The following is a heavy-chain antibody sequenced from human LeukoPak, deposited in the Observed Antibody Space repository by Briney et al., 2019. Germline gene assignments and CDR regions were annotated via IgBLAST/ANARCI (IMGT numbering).Heavy chain of an antibody. Sequence: GGSLRLSCAASGFTFSSYWMSWVRQAPGKGLEWVANIKQDGSEKYYVDSVKGRFTISRDNAKNSLYLQMNSLRAEDTAVYYCARDVWSGSHDAFDIWGQGTMVTVSS. CDR1: GFTFSSYW. J-gene: IGHJ3*02. V-gene: IGHV3-7*01. CDR3: ARDVWSGSHDAFDI. CDR2: IKQDGSEK. D-gene: IGHD3-3*01.